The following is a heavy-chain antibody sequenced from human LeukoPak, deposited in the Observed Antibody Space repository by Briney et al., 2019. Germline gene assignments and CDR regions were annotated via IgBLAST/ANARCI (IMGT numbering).Heavy chain of an antibody. CDR3: ARLGRITMVRGVIIDNWFDP. J-gene: IGHJ5*02. Sequence: SETLSLTCTVSGGSISSYYWSWIRQPPGKGLEWIGYIYYSGSTNYNPSLKSRVTISVDTSKNQFSLKLSSVTAADTAVYYCARLGRITMVRGVIIDNWFDPWGQGTLVTVSS. CDR2: IYYSGST. V-gene: IGHV4-59*08. CDR1: GGSISSYY. D-gene: IGHD3-10*01.